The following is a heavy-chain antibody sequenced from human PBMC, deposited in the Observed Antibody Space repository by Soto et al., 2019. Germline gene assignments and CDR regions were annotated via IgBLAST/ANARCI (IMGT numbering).Heavy chain of an antibody. D-gene: IGHD6-13*01. CDR3: AKAGFSSSWSPTYFDY. J-gene: IGHJ4*02. CDR1: GFTFTSYA. Sequence: EVQLLESGGGLVQPGGSLRLSCAASGFTFTSYAMNWVRLAPGKGLEWVSAISGTGYNTYYADSVKGRFTISRDNTKNTRYLHMNSLRAEDTAVYYCAKAGFSSSWSPTYFDYWGQGTLVTVSS. V-gene: IGHV3-23*01. CDR2: ISGTGYNT.